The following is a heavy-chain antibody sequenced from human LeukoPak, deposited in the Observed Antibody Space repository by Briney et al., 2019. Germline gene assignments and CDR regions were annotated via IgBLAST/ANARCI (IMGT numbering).Heavy chain of an antibody. CDR2: TDTSTNYI. CDR3: AKGGCSSTTCYLANP. CDR1: GFTFSTYS. Sequence: GGSLRLSCAASGFTFSTYSMNWVRQAPGKGLEWVSFTDTSTNYIYYGESMKGRFTISRDNSKNTLYLQMNSLTAEDTALYYCAKGGCSSTTCYLANPWGQGTLVTVSS. J-gene: IGHJ5*02. D-gene: IGHD2-2*01. V-gene: IGHV3-21*01.